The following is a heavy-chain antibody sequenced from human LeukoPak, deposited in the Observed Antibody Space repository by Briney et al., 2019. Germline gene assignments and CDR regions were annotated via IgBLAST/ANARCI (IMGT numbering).Heavy chain of an antibody. J-gene: IGHJ4*02. CDR1: GFTFSTYA. Sequence: SGGSLRLSCAASGFTFSTYAMNWVRQAPAKGLEWVSTICGGGPTTDYADSVKDRFTISRENSKNTLYLQMNRLRAEDTAVYFCARGFLGGTDQYFDSWGQGTLVTVSS. CDR3: ARGFLGGTDQYFDS. V-gene: IGHV3-23*01. CDR2: ICGGGPTT. D-gene: IGHD6-19*01.